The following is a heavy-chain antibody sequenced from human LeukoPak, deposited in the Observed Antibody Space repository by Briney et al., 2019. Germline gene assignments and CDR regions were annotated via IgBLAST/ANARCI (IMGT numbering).Heavy chain of an antibody. J-gene: IGHJ4*02. Sequence: GGSLRLSCAASGLSFSSFAMSWVRQGPARGLEWVSSIRGNGETFYADSVKGRFTLSSDSSRNTVYFQLNNLRVEDTAIYYCARDSSSLADDAVDYWGQGTLVTVSS. CDR1: GLSFSSFA. D-gene: IGHD6-13*01. CDR2: IRGNGET. CDR3: ARDSSSLADDAVDY. V-gene: IGHV3-23*01.